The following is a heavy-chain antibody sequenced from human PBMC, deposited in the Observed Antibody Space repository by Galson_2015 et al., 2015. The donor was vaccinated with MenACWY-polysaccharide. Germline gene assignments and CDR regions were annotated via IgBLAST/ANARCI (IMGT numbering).Heavy chain of an antibody. J-gene: IGHJ6*02. CDR1: GFTFSNYW. Sequence: SLRLSCAASGFTFSNYWMHWVRQASGKGLVWVPRIKTDGTTTDYADSVKGRYTISRDNAKNTVYLQMNSLRAEDTAVYYCARVYERYYGSGSYYSYNMDVWGQGTTVTVSS. D-gene: IGHD3-10*01. CDR3: ARVYERYYGSGSYYSYNMDV. V-gene: IGHV3-74*01. CDR2: IKTDGTTT.